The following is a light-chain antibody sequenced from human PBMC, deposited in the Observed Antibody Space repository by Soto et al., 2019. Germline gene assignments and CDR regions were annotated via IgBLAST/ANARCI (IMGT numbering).Light chain of an antibody. V-gene: IGLV2-14*03. CDR1: SSDVGSYNY. Sequence: QSALTQPASVSGSPGQSIIISCTGTSSDVGSYNYVSWYQHHPGKAPKFMIYDVSNRPSGVSNRFSGSKSGNTASLTISGLQAEDEDDYYCSSYTTSGTLVFGSGTKLTVL. J-gene: IGLJ1*01. CDR3: SSYTTSGTLV. CDR2: DVS.